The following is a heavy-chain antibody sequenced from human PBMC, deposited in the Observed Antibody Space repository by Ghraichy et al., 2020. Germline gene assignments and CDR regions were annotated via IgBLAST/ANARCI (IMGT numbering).Heavy chain of an antibody. D-gene: IGHD5-12*01. CDR1: GYTFTGYY. V-gene: IGHV1-2*06. CDR3: ARVPHSGYDSGYFDY. CDR2: INPNSGGT. J-gene: IGHJ4*02. Sequence: ASVKVSCKASGYTFTGYYMHWVRQAPGQGLEWMGRINPNSGGTNYAQKFQGRVTMTRDTSISTAYMELSRLRSDDTAVYYCARVPHSGYDSGYFDYWGQGTLVTVSS.